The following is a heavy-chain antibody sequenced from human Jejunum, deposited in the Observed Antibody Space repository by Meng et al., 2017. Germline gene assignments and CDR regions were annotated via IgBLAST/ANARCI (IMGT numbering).Heavy chain of an antibody. CDR1: GYTFTSLG. V-gene: IGHV3-23*01. CDR3: GLLRSGG. CDR2: ISASGGST. J-gene: IGHJ4*02. Sequence: GGSLRLSCAASGYTFTSLGMTWVRQVAGKGLEWVSSISASGGSTLYADSVKGRFTIARDNSNNMVYLQMNSLRAEDTAVYYCGLLRSGGWGQGTRVNGAS. D-gene: IGHD3-16*01.